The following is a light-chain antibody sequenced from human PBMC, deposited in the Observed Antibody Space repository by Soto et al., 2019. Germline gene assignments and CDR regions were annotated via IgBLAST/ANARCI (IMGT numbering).Light chain of an antibody. CDR1: QSAGTN. CDR3: QQYNNWPPLT. Sequence: EIVMTQSPVTLSVSPGGGATLSCRASQSAGTNLAWYQQQPGQPPRLLIYGVSIRATGVPGRFSGSGSGTEFTLTISSLQSEDFAVYYCQQYNNWPPLTFGGGTKVEIE. V-gene: IGKV3-15*01. CDR2: GVS. J-gene: IGKJ4*01.